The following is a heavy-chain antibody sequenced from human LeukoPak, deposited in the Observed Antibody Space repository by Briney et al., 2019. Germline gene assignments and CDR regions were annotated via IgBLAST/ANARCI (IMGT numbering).Heavy chain of an antibody. D-gene: IGHD4-17*01. CDR2: ISYDGSNK. J-gene: IGHJ4*02. CDR1: GFTFSSYG. Sequence: PGRSLRLSYAASGFTFSSYGMHWVRQAPGKGLEWVAVISYDGSNKYYADSVKGRFTISRDNSKNTLYLQMNSLRAEDTAVYYCAKDRFYGEYWGQGTLVTVSS. CDR3: AKDRFYGEY. V-gene: IGHV3-30*18.